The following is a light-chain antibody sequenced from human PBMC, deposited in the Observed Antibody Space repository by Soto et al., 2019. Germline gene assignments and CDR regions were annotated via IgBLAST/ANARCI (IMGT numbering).Light chain of an antibody. Sequence: QSVLTQPSSASGTPGQRVTISCSGSSSNIGNNIINWYQQLPGTAPKVVIYSNNHRPSGVPDRFSGSKSGTSASLAISGLQSEDEADYYCAAWDVSLWGVVFGGGTKVTVL. J-gene: IGLJ2*01. CDR3: AAWDVSLWGVV. V-gene: IGLV1-44*01. CDR1: SSNIGNNI. CDR2: SNN.